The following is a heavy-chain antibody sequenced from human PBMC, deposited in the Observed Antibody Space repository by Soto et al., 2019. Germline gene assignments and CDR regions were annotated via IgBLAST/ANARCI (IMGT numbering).Heavy chain of an antibody. J-gene: IGHJ3*02. D-gene: IGHD1-7*01. V-gene: IGHV4-31*03. CDR1: GGSISSGGYY. Sequence: SETLSLTCTVSGGSISSGGYYWSWIRQHPGKGLEWIGYIYYSGSTYYNPSLKSRVTISVDTSKNQFSLKLSSVTAADTAVYYCARDALELHAFDIWGQGTMVTVSS. CDR2: IYYSGST. CDR3: ARDALELHAFDI.